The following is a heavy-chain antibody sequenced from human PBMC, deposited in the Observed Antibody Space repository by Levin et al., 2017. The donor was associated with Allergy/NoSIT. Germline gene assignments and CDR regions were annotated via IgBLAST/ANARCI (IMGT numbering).Heavy chain of an antibody. CDR1: GGSISSYY. J-gene: IGHJ4*02. D-gene: IGHD6-25*01. Sequence: SETLSLTCTVSGGSISSYYYSWIRQPPGKGLEWIAYMYYSGSTNYNPSLKSRVTISVDTSKNQFSLKLRSVTAAATAAYYCARATRSGHRHYCEHWGQGTLVAVSS. CDR3: ARATRSGHRHYCEH. CDR2: MYYSGST. V-gene: IGHV4-59*01.